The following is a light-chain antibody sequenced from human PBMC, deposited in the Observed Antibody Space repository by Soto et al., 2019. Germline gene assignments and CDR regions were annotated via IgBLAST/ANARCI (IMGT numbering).Light chain of an antibody. CDR2: YDS. J-gene: IGLJ2*01. V-gene: IGLV3-21*04. Sequence: SYELTQPPSESVAPGKTARITCGGNNIGSKSVHWYQQKPGQAPVLVIYYDSDRPSGIPERFSGSNSGNTATLTISRVEAGDEADYYCQVWDSSSDRGVFGGGTKLTFL. CDR3: QVWDSSSDRGV. CDR1: NIGSKS.